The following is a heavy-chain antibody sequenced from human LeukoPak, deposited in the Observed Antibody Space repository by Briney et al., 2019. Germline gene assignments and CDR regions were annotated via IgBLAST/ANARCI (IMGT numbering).Heavy chain of an antibody. CDR2: IKQDGSKK. J-gene: IGHJ4*02. CDR1: GFPFSSYW. V-gene: IGHV3-7*01. D-gene: IGHD1-20*01. Sequence: GGSLRLSCVASGFPFSSYWMTWVRQAPGKGLEWVANIKQDGSKKSYVDSVKGRFTISRDNAKNSLYLQMNSLRAEDTAVYYCARGTNWSPLDFDYWGQGTLVTVSS. CDR3: ARGTNWSPLDFDY.